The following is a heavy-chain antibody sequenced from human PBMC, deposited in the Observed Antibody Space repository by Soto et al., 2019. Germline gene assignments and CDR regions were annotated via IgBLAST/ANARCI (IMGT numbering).Heavy chain of an antibody. V-gene: IGHV1-46*01. Sequence: QVQLVQSGAEVKKPGASVKVSCKASGYTFTSYYMHWVRQAPGQGLEWMGIINPSGGSTSYAQKFQGIVTMTRDTSTSTVYMELSSLRSEDTAVYYCARDQGLVVSSLYCMDVWGQGTTVTVSS. CDR1: GYTFTSYY. J-gene: IGHJ6*02. CDR3: ARDQGLVVSSLYCMDV. CDR2: INPSGGST. D-gene: IGHD2-8*02.